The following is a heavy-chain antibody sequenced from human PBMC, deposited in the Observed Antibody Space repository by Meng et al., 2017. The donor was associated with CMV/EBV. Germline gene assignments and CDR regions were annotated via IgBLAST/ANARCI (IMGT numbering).Heavy chain of an antibody. V-gene: IGHV4-39*07. Sequence: ESLKISCPVSGGSISSSSYYWGWIRQPPGKGLEWIGSIYYSGSTYYNPSLESRVTISVDTSKNQFSLKLSSVTAADTAVYYCARAVGGSGWYYFDYWGQGTLVTVSS. J-gene: IGHJ4*02. CDR2: IYYSGST. D-gene: IGHD6-19*01. CDR3: ARAVGGSGWYYFDY. CDR1: GGSISSSSYY.